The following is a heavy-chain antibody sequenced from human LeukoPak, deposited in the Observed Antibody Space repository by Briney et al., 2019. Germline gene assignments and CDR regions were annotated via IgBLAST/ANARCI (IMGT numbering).Heavy chain of an antibody. D-gene: IGHD3-10*01. V-gene: IGHV1-8*03. CDR2: MNPNSGNT. J-gene: IGHJ4*02. CDR3: AREQTYYYGSGSYYPRNFDY. CDR1: GYTFTSYD. Sequence: ASVKVSCKASGYTFTSYDINWVRQATGQGLEWMRWMNPNSGNTGYAQKFQGRVTITRNTSISTAYMELSSLRSEDTAVYYCAREQTYYYGSGSYYPRNFDYWGQGTLVTVSS.